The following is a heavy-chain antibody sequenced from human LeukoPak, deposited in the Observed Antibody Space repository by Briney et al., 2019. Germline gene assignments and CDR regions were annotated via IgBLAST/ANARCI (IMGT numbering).Heavy chain of an antibody. CDR3: AKDLYDFWSGYYFDYMDV. Sequence: PGGSLRLSCAASGFTFSSYGMHWVRQAPGTGLEWVAFIRYDGSNKYYADSVKDRFTISRDNSKNTLYLQMNSLRAEDTAVYYCAKDLYDFWSGYYFDYMDVWGKGTTVTVSS. CDR2: IRYDGSNK. CDR1: GFTFSSYG. V-gene: IGHV3-30*02. D-gene: IGHD3-3*01. J-gene: IGHJ6*03.